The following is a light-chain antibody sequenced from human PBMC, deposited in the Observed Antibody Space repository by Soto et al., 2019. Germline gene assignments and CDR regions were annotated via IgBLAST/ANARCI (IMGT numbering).Light chain of an antibody. J-gene: IGKJ1*01. CDR2: GAS. CDR1: QNVSSTY. CDR3: QQYGVSPPWT. Sequence: EIVLTQSPGTLSLSPGDRATLSCRASQNVSSTYLAWYQQKPGQAPRLLIYGASSRAIGIQDRFSGTGSGTDFTLTISRLEPEDFAVYYCQQYGVSPPWTFGQGTKV. V-gene: IGKV3-20*01.